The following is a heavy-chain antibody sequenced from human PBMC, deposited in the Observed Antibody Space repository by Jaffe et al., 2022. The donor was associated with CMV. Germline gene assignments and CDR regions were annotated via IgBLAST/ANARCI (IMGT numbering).Heavy chain of an antibody. CDR2: ISSSSSYI. J-gene: IGHJ4*02. CDR1: GFTFSSYS. V-gene: IGHV3-21*01. Sequence: EVQLVESGGGLVKPGGSLRLSCAASGFTFSSYSMNWVRQAPGKGLEWVSSISSSSSYIYYADSVKGRFTISRDNAKNSLYLQMNSLRAEDTAVYYCAREALSWVGATGVDYWGQGTLVTVSS. D-gene: IGHD1-26*01. CDR3: AREALSWVGATGVDY.